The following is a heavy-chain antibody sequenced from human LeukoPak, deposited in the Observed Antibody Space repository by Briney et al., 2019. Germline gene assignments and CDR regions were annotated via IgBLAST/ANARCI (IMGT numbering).Heavy chain of an antibody. Sequence: ASVKVSCKASGYTFTTYYMHWVRQAPGQGLEWMGIINPRGGSTNYAQKFQGRVTMTRDTSTSTVYMELSSLRSEDTAIYYCAREAFSNRICSAGGNLFDPLGQGTLGTGSS. D-gene: IGHD2/OR15-2a*01. V-gene: IGHV1-46*01. J-gene: IGHJ5*02. CDR2: INPRGGST. CDR1: GYTFTTYY. CDR3: AREAFSNRICSAGGNLFDP.